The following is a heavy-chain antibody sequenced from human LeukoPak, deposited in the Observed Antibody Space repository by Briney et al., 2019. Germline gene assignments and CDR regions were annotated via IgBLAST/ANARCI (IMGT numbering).Heavy chain of an antibody. V-gene: IGHV1-2*02. Sequence: ASVKVSCKASGYTFSDFYIHWVRQAPGQGLEWMGWINPNSGGTNYAQKFQGRVTMTRDTSISTAYMELSRLRSDDTAVYYCATLGYCSGGSCSQGDYWGQGTLVTVSS. CDR1: GYTFSDFY. J-gene: IGHJ4*02. CDR3: ATLGYCSGGSCSQGDY. CDR2: INPNSGGT. D-gene: IGHD2-15*01.